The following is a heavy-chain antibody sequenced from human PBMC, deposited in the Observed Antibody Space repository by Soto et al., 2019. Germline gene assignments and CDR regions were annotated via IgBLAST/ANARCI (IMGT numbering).Heavy chain of an antibody. CDR3: ARVIWSGHLTSDL. CDR2: ISSSSSTI. Sequence: EVQVVESGGGLVQPGGSLRLSCAASGFTFSSNSMNWVRQAPGKGLEWSSYISSSSSTIYADSVKGRFTISRDNAKNSLYLQMHSLRDEYKAVYYCARVIWSGHLTSDLWGQGTLVTVSS. V-gene: IGHV3-48*02. D-gene: IGHD3-3*01. J-gene: IGHJ5*02. CDR1: GFTFSSNS.